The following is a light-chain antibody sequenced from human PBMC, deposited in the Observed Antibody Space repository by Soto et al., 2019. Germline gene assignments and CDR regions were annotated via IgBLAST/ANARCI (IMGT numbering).Light chain of an antibody. CDR2: GNI. CDR1: SSNIGAGYD. J-gene: IGLJ2*01. Sequence: QLVLTQPPSVSGAPGQRVTISCTGSSSNIGAGYDVHWYQQVPGTAPKLLIYGNINRPSGVPDRFSGSKSGTSASLAITGLQAXXEADYYCQSYDSSLTVVFGGGTKLTV. CDR3: QSYDSSLTVV. V-gene: IGLV1-40*01.